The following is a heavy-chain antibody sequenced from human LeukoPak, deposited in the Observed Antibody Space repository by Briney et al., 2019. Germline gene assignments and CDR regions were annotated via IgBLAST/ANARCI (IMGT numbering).Heavy chain of an antibody. V-gene: IGHV5-51*01. CDR3: ARYAGLHRPFDI. CDR1: GYSFPNFW. J-gene: IGHJ3*02. D-gene: IGHD2-21*02. Sequence: GESLKISCKGSGYSFPNFWIGWVRQLPGKGLEWMGLIYPDDSDTTYSPSFQGQVTISADKSISSAYLRWGSLKASDTAMYYCARYAGLHRPFDIWGQGTMVTVSS. CDR2: IYPDDSDT.